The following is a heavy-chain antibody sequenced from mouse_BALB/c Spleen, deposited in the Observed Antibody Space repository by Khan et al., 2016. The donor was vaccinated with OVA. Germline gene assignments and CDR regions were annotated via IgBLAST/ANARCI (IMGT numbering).Heavy chain of an antibody. CDR3: TRHGSSYDAMDY. D-gene: IGHD1-1*01. V-gene: IGHV1-69*02. J-gene: IGHJ4*01. CDR2: IYPSDSYT. Sequence: QVQLLQSGAELVRPGASVKLSCKASGYTFTSYWINWVKQRPGQGLEWIGNIYPSDSYTAYNHKFKDKATLTVDNSSSTAYMQLSSPTSEDSAVYYCTRHGSSYDAMDYWGQGTSVTVSS. CDR1: GYTFTSYW.